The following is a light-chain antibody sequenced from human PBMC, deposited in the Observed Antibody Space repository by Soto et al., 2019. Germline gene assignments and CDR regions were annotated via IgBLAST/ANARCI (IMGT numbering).Light chain of an antibody. Sequence: EIGLTQSPGTLSLSPGERATLSCRASQSVSNNYLAWYQQKPGQAPGLLIYGASSRANGIPDRFIGSVSGTDFTLTISSLEPEDLAVYDCQQYGISPRTFGQGAKV. CDR3: QQYGISPRT. CDR2: GAS. J-gene: IGKJ1*01. V-gene: IGKV3-20*01. CDR1: QSVSNNY.